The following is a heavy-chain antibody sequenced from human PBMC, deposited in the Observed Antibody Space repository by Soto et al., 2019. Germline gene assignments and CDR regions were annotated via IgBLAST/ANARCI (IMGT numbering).Heavy chain of an antibody. CDR2: FYYTGIT. CDR3: ARHVVESLSFGERVHDFYY. Sequence: PSETLSLTCTVSGGSISNYYWSWIRQPPGKGLEWIGYFYYTGITNYNPSLKSRISMSVDTSKNQFSLKLSSVTAADTAVYYCARHVVESLSFGERVHDFYYCAHGTLVPVSS. V-gene: IGHV4-59*08. J-gene: IGHJ4*01. CDR1: GGSISNYY. D-gene: IGHD3-10*01.